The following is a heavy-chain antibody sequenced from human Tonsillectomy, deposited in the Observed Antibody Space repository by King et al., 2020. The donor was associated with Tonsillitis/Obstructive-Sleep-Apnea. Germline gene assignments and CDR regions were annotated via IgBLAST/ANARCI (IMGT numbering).Heavy chain of an antibody. D-gene: IGHD3-22*01. J-gene: IGHJ6*04. CDR1: GGSISSYY. V-gene: IGHV4-59*01. CDR3: ARFRDTYYYDSSGYYYFLDV. CDR2: IYYSGST. Sequence: QLQESGPGLVKPSETLSLTCTVSGGSISSYYWSWIRQPPGKGLEWIGYIYYSGSTNYNPSLKSRVTISVDTSKNHFSLKLSSVTAADTAVYYCARFRDTYYYDSSGYYYFLDVWGKGTTVTVSS.